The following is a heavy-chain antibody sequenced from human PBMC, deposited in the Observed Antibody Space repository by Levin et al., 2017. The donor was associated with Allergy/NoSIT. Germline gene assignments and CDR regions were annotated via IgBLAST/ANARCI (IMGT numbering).Heavy chain of an antibody. Sequence: PSETLSLTCAVYGGSFSGYYWSWIRQPPGKGLEWIGEINHSGSTNYNPSLKSRVTISVDTSKNQFSLKLSSVTAADTAVYYCARAAITIFGVVTVLFDYWGQGTLVTVSS. D-gene: IGHD3-3*01. CDR3: ARAAITIFGVVTVLFDY. CDR2: INHSGST. CDR1: GGSFSGYY. V-gene: IGHV4-34*01. J-gene: IGHJ4*02.